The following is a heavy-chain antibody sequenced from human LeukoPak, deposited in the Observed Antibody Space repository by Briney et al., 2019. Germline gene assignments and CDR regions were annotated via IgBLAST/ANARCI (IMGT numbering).Heavy chain of an antibody. CDR2: IGTVGAI. V-gene: IGHV3-13*01. CDR3: ARDRIS. CDR1: GFTFSTYD. J-gene: IGHJ5*02. Sequence: GGSLRLSCAVSGFTFSTYDMHWVRQATGKGLEWVSAIGTVGAIYYSDSVKGRFTISRENAKNSLYLQMNSLRAGDTAVYYCARDRISWGQGTLVTVSS. D-gene: IGHD2/OR15-2a*01.